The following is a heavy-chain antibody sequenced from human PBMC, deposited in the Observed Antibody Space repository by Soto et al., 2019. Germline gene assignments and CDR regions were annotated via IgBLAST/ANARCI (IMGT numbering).Heavy chain of an antibody. J-gene: IGHJ2*01. V-gene: IGHV4-39*01. CDR1: GGSISSSSYY. CDR3: ASPGRLLWFGELLYKSWYFDL. D-gene: IGHD3-10*01. Sequence: SETLSLTCTVSGGSISSSSYYWGWIRQPPGKGLEWIGSIYYSGSTYYNPSLKSRVTISVDTSKNQFSLKLSSVTAADTAVYYCASPGRLLWFGELLYKSWYFDLWGRGTLVTVS. CDR2: IYYSGST.